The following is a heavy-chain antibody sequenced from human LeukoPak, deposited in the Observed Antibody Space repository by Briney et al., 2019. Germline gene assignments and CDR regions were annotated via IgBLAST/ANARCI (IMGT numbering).Heavy chain of an antibody. CDR1: GFTFSSYW. D-gene: IGHD2-15*01. Sequence: RGSLRLSCAASGFTFSSYWMHWVRQAPGKGLVWVSRINSDGSSTSYADSVKGRFTISRDNAKNTLYLQVNSLRAEDTAVYYCARSWVGQPPGYWGQGTLVTVSS. CDR3: ARSWVGQPPGY. J-gene: IGHJ4*02. CDR2: INSDGSST. V-gene: IGHV3-74*01.